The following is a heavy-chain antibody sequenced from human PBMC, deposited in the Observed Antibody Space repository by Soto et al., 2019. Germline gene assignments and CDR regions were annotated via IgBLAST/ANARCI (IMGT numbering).Heavy chain of an antibody. D-gene: IGHD3-10*01. CDR3: ARGGYYGSGSYYYFDY. V-gene: IGHV3-48*04. CDR1: GFTFSSYS. J-gene: IGHJ4*02. Sequence: GESLKISCAASGFTFSSYSMNWVRQAPGKGLEWVSYISSSSSTIYYADSVKGRFTISRDNAKNSLYLQMNSLRAEDTAVYYCARGGYYGSGSYYYFDYWGQGTLVTVSS. CDR2: ISSSSSTI.